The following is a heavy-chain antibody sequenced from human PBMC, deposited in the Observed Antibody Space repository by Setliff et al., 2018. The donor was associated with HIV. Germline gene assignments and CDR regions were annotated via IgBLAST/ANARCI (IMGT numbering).Heavy chain of an antibody. Sequence: VASVKVSCKASGYTFTSYYMHWVRQAPGQGLEWMGIINPSGGSTSYAQKFQGRVTMTRDTSTSTVYMELSSLRSDDTAVYYCARLRPTAFFDYWGQGTLVTVSS. CDR3: ARLRPTAFFDY. V-gene: IGHV1-46*01. CDR2: INPSGGST. CDR1: GYTFTSYY. D-gene: IGHD3-3*01. J-gene: IGHJ4*02.